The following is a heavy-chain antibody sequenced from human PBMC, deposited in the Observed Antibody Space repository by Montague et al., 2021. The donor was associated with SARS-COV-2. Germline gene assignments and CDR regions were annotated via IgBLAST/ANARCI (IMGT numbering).Heavy chain of an antibody. CDR1: GFSLSTSGMR. D-gene: IGHD3-9*01. CDR3: ARSYYDILTAYYTPFDY. Sequence: PALVKPTQTLTLTCTFSGFSLSTSGMRASWIRQPPGKALEWLARXDWDDDKFYGTSLKTRLTISKDTSKNQVVLTMTNMDPVDTATYYCARSYYDILTAYYTPFDYWGQGTLVTVSS. J-gene: IGHJ4*02. V-gene: IGHV2-70*04. CDR2: XDWDDDK.